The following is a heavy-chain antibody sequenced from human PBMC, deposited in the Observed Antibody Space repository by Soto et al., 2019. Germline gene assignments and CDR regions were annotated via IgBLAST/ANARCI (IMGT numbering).Heavy chain of an antibody. V-gene: IGHV4-61*01. D-gene: IGHD5-18*01. Sequence: SLTFTECEGSVSRGRYYWSWIRQPPGKGLEWIGYIYYSGSTNYDPCLKSRVTVSVDTSKNQFSLKLSSVTAAHTAVYYCARMTARPNWGQGTLVTISS. J-gene: IGHJ4*02. CDR1: EGSVSRGRYY. CDR3: ARMTARPN. CDR2: IYYSGST.